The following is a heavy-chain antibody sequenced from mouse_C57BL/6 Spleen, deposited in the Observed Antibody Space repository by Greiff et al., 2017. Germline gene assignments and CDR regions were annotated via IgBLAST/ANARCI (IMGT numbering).Heavy chain of an antibody. CDR3: AKSVGTVVATSYYFDY. J-gene: IGHJ2*01. CDR1: GYTFTSYG. D-gene: IGHD1-1*01. CDR2: IYPRSGNT. V-gene: IGHV1-81*01. Sequence: QVQLKESGAELARPGASVKLSCKASGYTFTSYGISWVKQRTGQGLEWIGEIYPRSGNTYYNEKFKGKATLHADKSSSTAYMELRSLTSEESAVYFCAKSVGTVVATSYYFDYWRQGTTLTVSS.